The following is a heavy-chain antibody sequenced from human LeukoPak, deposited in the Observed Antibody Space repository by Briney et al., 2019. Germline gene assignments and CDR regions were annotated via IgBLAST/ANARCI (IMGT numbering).Heavy chain of an antibody. Sequence: GGSLRLPCAASGFTFSSYGMHWVRQAPGKGLEWVAVIWYDGSNKYYADSVKGRFTISRDNSKNTLYLQMNSLRAEDTAVYYCARASGRFLEWLLYDPLDYWGQGTLVTVSS. D-gene: IGHD3-3*01. J-gene: IGHJ4*02. CDR2: IWYDGSNK. CDR1: GFTFSSYG. V-gene: IGHV3-33*01. CDR3: ARASGRFLEWLLYDPLDY.